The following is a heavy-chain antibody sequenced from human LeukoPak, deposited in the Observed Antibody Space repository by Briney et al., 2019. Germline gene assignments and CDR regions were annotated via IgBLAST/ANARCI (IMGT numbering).Heavy chain of an antibody. J-gene: IGHJ4*02. Sequence: ASVKVSCKASGYTFTSYAMHWVRQAPGQRLKWMGWINAGNGNTKYSQKFQGRVTITRDTSASTAYMELSSLRSEDTAVYYCARTYGDYLDFDYWGQGTLVTVSS. CDR3: ARTYGDYLDFDY. D-gene: IGHD4-17*01. V-gene: IGHV1-3*01. CDR1: GYTFTSYA. CDR2: INAGNGNT.